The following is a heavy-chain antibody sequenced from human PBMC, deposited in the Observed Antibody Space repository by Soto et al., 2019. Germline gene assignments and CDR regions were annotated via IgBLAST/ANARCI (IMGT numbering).Heavy chain of an antibody. CDR2: ISAYNGNT. CDR3: ARVDSSGWYRGDAFDI. Sequence: ASVKVSCKASGYTFTSYGISWVRQAPGQGLEWMGWISAYNGNTNYAQKLQGRVTMTTDTSTSAAYMELRSLRSDDTAVYYCARVDSSGWYRGDAFDIWGQGTMVTVSS. CDR1: GYTFTSYG. J-gene: IGHJ3*02. V-gene: IGHV1-18*04. D-gene: IGHD6-13*01.